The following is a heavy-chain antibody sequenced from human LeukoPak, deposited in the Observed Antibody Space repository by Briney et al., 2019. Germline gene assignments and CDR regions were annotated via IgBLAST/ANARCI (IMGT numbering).Heavy chain of an antibody. D-gene: IGHD4-23*01. CDR3: ARGRPHGNDY. J-gene: IGHJ4*02. Sequence: GGSLRLSCAASGFTFSSYGMHWVRQAPGKGLEWVAVISYDGSNKYYADSVKGRFTISRDNAKNTLYLQMNSLRVEDTAVYYCARGRPHGNDYWGQGTLVTVSS. CDR2: ISYDGSNK. V-gene: IGHV3-30*03. CDR1: GFTFSSYG.